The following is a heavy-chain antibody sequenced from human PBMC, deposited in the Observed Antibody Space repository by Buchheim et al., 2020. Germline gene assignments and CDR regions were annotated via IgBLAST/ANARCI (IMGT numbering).Heavy chain of an antibody. J-gene: IGHJ4*02. CDR2: ISANGGNT. CDR3: AKDALPVGATPYDY. CDR1: GFTFSSYD. V-gene: IGHV3-23*01. Sequence: EVQLLESGGGLVQPGGSVRLSCAASGFTFSSYDMNWVRQPPGKGLEWVSAISANGGNTYYADSVKGRFTMSRDNSKNSLYLQMNSLRAEDTAVYYCAKDALPVGATPYDYWGQGTL. D-gene: IGHD1-26*01.